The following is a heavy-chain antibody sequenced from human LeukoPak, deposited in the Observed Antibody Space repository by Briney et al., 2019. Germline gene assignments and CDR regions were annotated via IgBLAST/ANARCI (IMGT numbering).Heavy chain of an antibody. Sequence: SETLSLTCAVYGGSFSGYYWSWIRQPPGKGLEWIGEINHSGSTNYNPSLKSRVTISVDTSKNQFSLKLSSVTAADTAVYYCARMDYDYVWGSYRYDYFDYWGQGTLVTVSS. CDR3: ARMDYDYVWGSYRYDYFDY. D-gene: IGHD3-16*02. CDR1: GGSFSGYY. J-gene: IGHJ4*02. CDR2: INHSGST. V-gene: IGHV4-34*01.